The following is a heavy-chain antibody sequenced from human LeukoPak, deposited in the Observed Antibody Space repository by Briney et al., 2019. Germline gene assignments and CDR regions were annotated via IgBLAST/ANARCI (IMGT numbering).Heavy chain of an antibody. Sequence: GGSLRLPCAASGFTFSSYSMNWVRQAPGKGLEWVSSISSSSSYIYYADSVKGRFTISRDNAKNSLYLQMNSLRAEDTAVYYCARDGSMYYFDYWGQGTLVTVSS. CDR2: ISSSSSYI. CDR3: ARDGSMYYFDY. V-gene: IGHV3-21*01. J-gene: IGHJ4*02. CDR1: GFTFSSYS. D-gene: IGHD3-10*01.